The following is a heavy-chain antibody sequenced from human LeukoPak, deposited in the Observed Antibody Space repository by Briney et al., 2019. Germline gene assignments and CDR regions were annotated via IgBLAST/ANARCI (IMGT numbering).Heavy chain of an antibody. CDR2: IKQEGSEK. CDR3: VGGLDY. J-gene: IGHJ4*02. V-gene: IGHV3-7*01. Sequence: GGSLRLSCAASGFTFSRYWMSWVRQAPGKGLQWVANIKQEGSEKYYVDSVKGRFTIPRDNAKNSLYLEINGLRAEDTAVYYCVGGLDYWGQGTLVTVSS. CDR1: GFTFSRYW.